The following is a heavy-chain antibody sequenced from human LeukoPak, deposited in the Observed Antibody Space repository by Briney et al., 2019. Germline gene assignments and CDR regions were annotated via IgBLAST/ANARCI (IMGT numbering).Heavy chain of an antibody. CDR1: GFTVSSNY. D-gene: IGHD6-19*01. Sequence: PGGSLRLSCAASGFTVSSNYMSWIRQAPGKGLEWVSVIYSGGSTYYADSVKGRFTISRDNSKNTLYLQMNSLRAEDTAVYYCARGPRYSSGWYYWYFDLWGRGTLVTVSS. CDR2: IYSGGST. J-gene: IGHJ2*01. CDR3: ARGPRYSSGWYYWYFDL. V-gene: IGHV3-66*01.